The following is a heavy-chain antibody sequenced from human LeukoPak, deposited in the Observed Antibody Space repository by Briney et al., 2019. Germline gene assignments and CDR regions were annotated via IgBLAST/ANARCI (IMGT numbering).Heavy chain of an antibody. CDR3: ARAPRFLYGMDV. V-gene: IGHV3-11*01. Sequence: LSLSCAASGFTFSDYYMSWIRQAPGKGLEWVSYISSSGSTIYYADSVKGRFTISRDNAKNSLYLQMNSLRAEDTAVYYCARAPRFLYGMDVWGQGTTVTVSS. CDR2: ISSSGSTI. J-gene: IGHJ6*02. D-gene: IGHD3-3*01. CDR1: GFTFSDYY.